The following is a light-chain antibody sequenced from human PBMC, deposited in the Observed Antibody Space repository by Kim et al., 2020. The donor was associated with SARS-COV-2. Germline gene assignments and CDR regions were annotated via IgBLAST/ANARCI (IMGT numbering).Light chain of an antibody. Sequence: QSALTQPASVSGSPGQSITISCTGTSSDVGGYNYVSWYQQNPGKAPKLMIYDVSKRPSGVSNRFSGSKSGNTASLTISGLQAEDEADYYCSSYTTSSTFDWVFGGGTQLTVL. CDR3: SSYTTSSTFDWV. CDR1: SSDVGGYNY. J-gene: IGLJ3*02. V-gene: IGLV2-14*01. CDR2: DVS.